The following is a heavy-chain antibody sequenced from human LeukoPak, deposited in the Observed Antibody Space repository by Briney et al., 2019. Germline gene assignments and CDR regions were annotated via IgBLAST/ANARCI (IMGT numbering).Heavy chain of an antibody. CDR3: ARSYDFWSGYYYFDY. D-gene: IGHD3-3*01. Sequence: ASVKVSCKASGYTFTSYAMHWVRQAPGQRLEWMGWINAGNGNTKYSQKFQGRVTITADESTSTAYMELSSLRSEDTAVYYCARSYDFWSGYYYFDYWGQGTLVTVSS. CDR1: GYTFTSYA. V-gene: IGHV1-3*01. J-gene: IGHJ4*02. CDR2: INAGNGNT.